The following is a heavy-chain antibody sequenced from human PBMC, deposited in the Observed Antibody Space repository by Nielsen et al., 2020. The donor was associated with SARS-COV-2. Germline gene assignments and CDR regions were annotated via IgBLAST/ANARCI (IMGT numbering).Heavy chain of an antibody. J-gene: IGHJ4*02. Sequence: GGSLRLSCAASGFTFSSYSMNWVRQAPGKGLEWVSSISSSSSYIYYADSVKGRFTISRDNSKNTLYLQMNSLRAEDTAVYYCARDLTMIVVVTVFDYWGQGTLVTVSS. CDR3: ARDLTMIVVVTVFDY. CDR1: GFTFSSYS. D-gene: IGHD3-22*01. V-gene: IGHV3-21*01. CDR2: ISSSSSYI.